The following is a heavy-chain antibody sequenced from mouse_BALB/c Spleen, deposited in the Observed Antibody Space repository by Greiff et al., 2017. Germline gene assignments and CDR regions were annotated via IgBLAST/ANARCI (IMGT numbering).Heavy chain of an antibody. CDR2: IWAGGST. Sequence: QVQLKESGPGLVAPSQSLSITCTVSGFSLTSYGVHWVRQPPGKGLEWLGVIWAGGSTNYNSALMSRLSISKDNSKSQVFLKMNSLQTDDTAMYYCARDKGSTVVANYFDYWGQGTTLTVSS. CDR3: ARDKGSTVVANYFDY. D-gene: IGHD1-1*01. CDR1: GFSLTSYG. V-gene: IGHV2-9*02. J-gene: IGHJ2*01.